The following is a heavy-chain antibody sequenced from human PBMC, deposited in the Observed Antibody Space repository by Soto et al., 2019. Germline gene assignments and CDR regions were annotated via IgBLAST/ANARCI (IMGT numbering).Heavy chain of an antibody. V-gene: IGHV3-21*01. D-gene: IGHD2-2*01. CDR3: AREDSIIIPAVSDF. CDR2: ISKSDYT. CDR1: GFAFNNYC. J-gene: IGHJ4*02. Sequence: LXLACTVSGFAFNNYCISWVRQAPWKGLEWVSSISKSDYTYYSDSVKGRFTISRDNAKNSVSLQVNTLRVEDTAVYYCAREDSIIIPAVSDFWGQGTLVTVSS.